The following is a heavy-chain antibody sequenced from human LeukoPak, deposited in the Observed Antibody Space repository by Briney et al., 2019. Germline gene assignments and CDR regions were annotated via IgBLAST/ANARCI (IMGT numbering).Heavy chain of an antibody. D-gene: IGHD3-10*01. CDR3: ARTCYYYGSGSYFSRRVYFDY. J-gene: IGHJ4*02. V-gene: IGHV4-34*01. CDR1: GGSFSGYY. CDR2: INHSGST. Sequence: SETLSLTCAVYGGSFSGYYWSWIRQPPGKGLEWIGEINHSGSTNYNPSLKSRVTISVDTSKNQFSLKLSSVTAADTAVYYCARTCYYYGSGSYFSRRVYFDYWGQGTLVTVSS.